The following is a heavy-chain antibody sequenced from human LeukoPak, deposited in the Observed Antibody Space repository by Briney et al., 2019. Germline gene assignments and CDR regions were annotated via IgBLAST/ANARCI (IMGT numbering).Heavy chain of an antibody. Sequence: PSETLSLTCAVSDDSFSSHYWTWIRQPPGKGLEWIGYISYIGSTNYNPSLKSRVTISIGTSRNQFSLRLSSVTAADTAVYYCARDLVTVTKGFDIWGQGTMVSVSP. CDR3: ARDLVTVTKGFDI. J-gene: IGHJ3*02. CDR2: ISYIGST. V-gene: IGHV4-59*11. CDR1: DDSFSSHY. D-gene: IGHD4-17*01.